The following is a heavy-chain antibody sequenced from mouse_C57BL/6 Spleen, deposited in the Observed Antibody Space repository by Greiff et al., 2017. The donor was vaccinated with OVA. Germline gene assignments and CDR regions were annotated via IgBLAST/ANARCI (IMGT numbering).Heavy chain of an antibody. Sequence: QVQLKQSGAELVRPGSSVKLSCKASGYTFTSYWMHWVKQRPIQGLEWIGNIDPSDSETHYNQKFKDKATLTVDKSSSTAYMQLSSLTSEDSAVYYCARNSYYARDYWGQGTSVTVSS. V-gene: IGHV1-52*01. CDR3: ARNSYYARDY. CDR1: GYTFTSYW. CDR2: IDPSDSET. J-gene: IGHJ4*01.